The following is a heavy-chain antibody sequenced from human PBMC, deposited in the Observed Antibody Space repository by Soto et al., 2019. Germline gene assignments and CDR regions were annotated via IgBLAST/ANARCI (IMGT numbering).Heavy chain of an antibody. J-gene: IGHJ2*01. CDR2: ISGSGGST. Sequence: EVQLLESGGGLVQPGGSLRLSCAASGFTFSDYAMSWVRQAPGKGLEWVSSISGSGGSTYYTDSVKGRFTISRDKSRKTLYLQMSSLRAEDTALYYCAKKGSSIWYGYDLDLWGRGTLVTVSS. CDR3: AKKGSSIWYGYDLDL. D-gene: IGHD6-13*01. V-gene: IGHV3-23*01. CDR1: GFTFSDYA.